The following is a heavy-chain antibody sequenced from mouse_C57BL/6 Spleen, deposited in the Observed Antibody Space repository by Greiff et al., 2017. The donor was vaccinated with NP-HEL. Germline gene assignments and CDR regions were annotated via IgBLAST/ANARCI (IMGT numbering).Heavy chain of an antibody. Sequence: EVQLQQSGTVLARPGASVKMSCKTSGYTFTSYWMHWVKQRPGQGLEWIGAIYPGNSDTSSNQKFKGKAKLTAVTSASTAYMELSSLTNEDSAVYYCTNYYGSSYPAYFDYGGQGTTLTVSS. V-gene: IGHV1-5*01. CDR1: GYTFTSYW. D-gene: IGHD1-1*01. CDR2: IYPGNSDT. CDR3: TNYYGSSYPAYFDY. J-gene: IGHJ2*01.